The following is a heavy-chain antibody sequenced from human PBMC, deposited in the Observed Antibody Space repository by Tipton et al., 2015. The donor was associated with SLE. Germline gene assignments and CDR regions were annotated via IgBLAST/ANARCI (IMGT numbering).Heavy chain of an antibody. CDR1: SGSISSSY. V-gene: IGHV4-59*01. Sequence: TLSLTCTVSSGSISSSYWSWIRQPPGKGLEWIGYIYHSGSTNYNPSLKSRVTISVDTSKNQFSLKLSSVTAADTAVYYCARGNHRWLPSPFESWGQGTPVTVSS. D-gene: IGHD1-14*01. J-gene: IGHJ4*02. CDR3: ARGNHRWLPSPFES. CDR2: IYHSGST.